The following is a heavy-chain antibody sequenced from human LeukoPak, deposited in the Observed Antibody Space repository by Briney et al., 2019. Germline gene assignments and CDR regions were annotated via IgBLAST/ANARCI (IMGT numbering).Heavy chain of an antibody. CDR3: ARGGEQLLIPTPFDY. D-gene: IGHD2-2*01. J-gene: IGHJ4*02. CDR1: GYSISSSSYY. V-gene: IGHV4-39*07. Sequence: SETLSLTCTVSGYSISSSSYYWGWIRQPPGKGLEWIGSIYYSGSTYYNPSLKSRVTISVDTSKNQFSLKLSSVNAADTAVYYCARGGEQLLIPTPFDYWGQGTLVTVSS. CDR2: IYYSGST.